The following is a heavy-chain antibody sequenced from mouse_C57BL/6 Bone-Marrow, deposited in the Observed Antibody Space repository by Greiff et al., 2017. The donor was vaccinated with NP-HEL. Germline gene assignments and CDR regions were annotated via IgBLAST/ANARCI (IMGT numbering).Heavy chain of an antibody. J-gene: IGHJ2*01. V-gene: IGHV1-59*01. CDR3: ARGGFSYYFDY. Sequence: QVQLQQPGAELVRPGPSVKLSCKASGYTFTSYWMHWVKQRPGQGLEWIGVIDPSDSYTNYNGKFKGKATLTADKSSSTAYMQLSSLTSEDSAVYFCARGGFSYYFDYWGQGTTLTVSS. CDR1: GYTFTSYW. CDR2: IDPSDSYT.